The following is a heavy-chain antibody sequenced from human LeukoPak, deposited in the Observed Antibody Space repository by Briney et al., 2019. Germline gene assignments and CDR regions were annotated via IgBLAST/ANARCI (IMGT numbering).Heavy chain of an antibody. CDR2: IKQDGSEK. CDR1: GFTFSRHW. D-gene: IGHD3-10*01. V-gene: IGHV3-7*01. Sequence: GGSLSLSCAVSGFTFSRHWMSWVRQAPGKGLEWLANIKQDGSEKYYVDSVEGRFTISRDNAENSLYLQMNSLRAEDTAVYYCARSYYGSGTSYGMDVWGQGTTVTVSS. J-gene: IGHJ6*02. CDR3: ARSYYGSGTSYGMDV.